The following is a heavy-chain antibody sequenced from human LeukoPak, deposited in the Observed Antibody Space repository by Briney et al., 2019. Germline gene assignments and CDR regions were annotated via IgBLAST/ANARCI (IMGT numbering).Heavy chain of an antibody. CDR3: ARDVTALDS. D-gene: IGHD2-2*01. CDR2: INQGGSEK. V-gene: IGHV3-7*01. CDR1: GFTFSSYA. J-gene: IGHJ4*02. Sequence: GGSLRLSCAASGFTFSSYAMSWVRQAPEKGLEWVANINQGGSEKYYVDSVKGRFTISRDNAKNSLYLQMNSLRAEDTAVYYCARDVTALDSWGQGTLVTVSS.